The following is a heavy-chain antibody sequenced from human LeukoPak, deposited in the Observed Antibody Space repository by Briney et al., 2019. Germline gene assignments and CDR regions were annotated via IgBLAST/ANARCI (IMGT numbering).Heavy chain of an antibody. J-gene: IGHJ4*02. V-gene: IGHV1-18*01. Sequence: GASVKVSCKASGYTFTSYGISWVRQAPGQGLEWMGWISVYNGNTNYAQKLQGRVTMTTDTSTSTAYMELRSLRSDDTAVYYCARDEYYYDNSGYYLGDYWGQGTLVTVSS. CDR1: GYTFTSYG. CDR3: ARDEYYYDNSGYYLGDY. CDR2: ISVYNGNT. D-gene: IGHD3-22*01.